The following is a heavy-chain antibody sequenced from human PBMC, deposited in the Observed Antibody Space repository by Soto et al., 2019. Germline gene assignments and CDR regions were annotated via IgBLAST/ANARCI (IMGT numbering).Heavy chain of an antibody. CDR3: ARGGGTILAPLP. D-gene: IGHD3-10*01. CDR2: INPNSGAT. Sequence: QVQLAQSGAEVKKPGASVKVSCKASGYTFTGYFIHWARQAPGQGLEWMGWINPNSGATKYAQKFQGRVTLTRDTSINTAYMEMNILRSDDTAVYYCARGGGTILAPLPWGQGTLVTVSS. V-gene: IGHV1-2*02. J-gene: IGHJ5*02. CDR1: GYTFTGYF.